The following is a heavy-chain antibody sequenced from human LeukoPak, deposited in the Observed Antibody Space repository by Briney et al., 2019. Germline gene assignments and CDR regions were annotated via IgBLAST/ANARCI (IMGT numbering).Heavy chain of an antibody. CDR2: IYPGDSDT. J-gene: IGHJ4*02. D-gene: IGHD3-10*01. V-gene: IGHV5-51*01. CDR1: GYSFTSYW. Sequence: GEPLKISCKGSGYSFTSYWIGWVRQMPGKGLEWMGIIYPGDSDTRYSPSFQGQVTISADKSISTAYLQWSSLKASDTAMYYCARPFFYGSGSHYLNYFDYWGQGTLVTVSS. CDR3: ARPFFYGSGSHYLNYFDY.